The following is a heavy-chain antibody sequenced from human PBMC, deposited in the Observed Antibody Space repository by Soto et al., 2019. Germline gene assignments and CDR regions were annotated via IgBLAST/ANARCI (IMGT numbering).Heavy chain of an antibody. CDR3: ARDILPFSRIVDY. D-gene: IGHD3-16*01. CDR1: GFTFSSYS. Sequence: GGSLRLSCAASGFTFSSYSMNWVRQAPGKGLEWVSYISSSSSTIYYADSVKGRFTISRDNAKNSLYLQMKSLRAEDTAVYYCARDILPFSRIVDYWGQGTLVTVSS. V-gene: IGHV3-48*01. CDR2: ISSSSSTI. J-gene: IGHJ4*02.